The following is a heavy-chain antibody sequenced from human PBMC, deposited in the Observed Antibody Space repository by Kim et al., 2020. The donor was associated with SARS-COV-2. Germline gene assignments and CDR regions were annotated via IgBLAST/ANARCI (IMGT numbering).Heavy chain of an antibody. CDR3: TIIDRSEIVPADLHY. V-gene: IGHV3-73*01. Sequence: GGSLRLSCAASGFTFSGSGMHWVRQASGKGLEWVARIRYNANNYSSAYAVSVQVRFTSARDDSTLTPHLQMNSLKTADTAVYYCTIIDRSEIVPADLHY. J-gene: IGHJ4*01. D-gene: IGHD2-15*01. CDR2: IRYNANNYSS. CDR1: GFTFSGSG.